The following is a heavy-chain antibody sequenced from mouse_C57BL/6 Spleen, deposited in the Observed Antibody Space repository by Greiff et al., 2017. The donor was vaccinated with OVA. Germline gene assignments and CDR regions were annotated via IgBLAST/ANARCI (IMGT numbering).Heavy chain of an antibody. CDR3: ARDGTAY. J-gene: IGHJ3*01. CDR1: GYTFTSYW. Sequence: QVQLQQPGAELVMPGASVKLSCKASGYTFTSYWMHWVKQRPGQGLEWIGEIDPYDSYTNFNQKFKGKSTLTVDKSSSTAYMQLSSLTSEDSAVYYCARDGTAYWGQGTLVTVSA. D-gene: IGHD4-1*01. V-gene: IGHV1-69*01. CDR2: IDPYDSYT.